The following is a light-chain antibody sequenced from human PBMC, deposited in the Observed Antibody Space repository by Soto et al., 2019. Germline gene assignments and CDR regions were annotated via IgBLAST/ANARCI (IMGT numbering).Light chain of an antibody. CDR1: QSVSSSY. Sequence: EIVLTQSPGTLSLSPGERAALSCRASQSVSSSYLAWYQQKPGQAPRLLIYGVSNRAAGIPDRFSGSGSGTDFTLTISRLEPEDFAVYYCQQYGSSPPTFGQGTKVEIK. V-gene: IGKV3-20*01. J-gene: IGKJ1*01. CDR3: QQYGSSPPT. CDR2: GVS.